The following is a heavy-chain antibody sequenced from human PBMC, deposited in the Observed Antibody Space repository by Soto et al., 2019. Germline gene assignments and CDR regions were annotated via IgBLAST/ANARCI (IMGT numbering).Heavy chain of an antibody. J-gene: IGHJ4*02. CDR1: GGSITSRSYY. CDR3: ARHKDTSSRYLLPDF. Sequence: SETLSLTCTVSGGSITSRSYYWGWIRQPPGKGLEWIGSIYYSGNAYYNPSLKSRVAVSVDTSKNQFSLKVTSVTATDTAVYYCARHKDTSSRYLLPDFWGQGTLVTVSS. D-gene: IGHD6-13*01. CDR2: IYYSGNA. V-gene: IGHV4-39*01.